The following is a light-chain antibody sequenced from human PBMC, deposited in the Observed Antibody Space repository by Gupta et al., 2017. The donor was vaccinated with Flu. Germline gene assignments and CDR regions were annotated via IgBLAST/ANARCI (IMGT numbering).Light chain of an antibody. CDR3: QQSKSVPIT. CDR2: AAV. J-gene: IGKJ5*01. CDR1: QDISTS. V-gene: IGKV1-12*01. Sequence: DIQMTQSPSSVSASVGDRVTITCRASQDISTSLAWFQQKPGTAPKVLIHAAVNLQIGVPSRFSGSGSGTDFVLTINCLQPEDFATYYCQQSKSVPITFGQGTRVDIK.